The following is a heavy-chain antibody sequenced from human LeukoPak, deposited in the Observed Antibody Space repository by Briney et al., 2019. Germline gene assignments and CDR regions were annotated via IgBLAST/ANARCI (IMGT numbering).Heavy chain of an antibody. CDR1: GDSISSGSYY. V-gene: IGHV4-39*07. D-gene: IGHD2-15*01. CDR2: IYYSGST. CDR3: ARDERVGYCSGGSCGGVY. Sequence: SETLSLTCNVSGDSISSGSYYWSWIRQPPGKGLEWIGSIYYSGSTYYNPSLKSRVTISVDTSKNQFSLKLSSVTAADTAVYYCARDERVGYCSGGSCGGVYWGQGTLVTVSS. J-gene: IGHJ4*02.